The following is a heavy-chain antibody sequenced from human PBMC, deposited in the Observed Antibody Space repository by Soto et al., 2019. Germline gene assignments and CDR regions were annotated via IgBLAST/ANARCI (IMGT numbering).Heavy chain of an antibody. J-gene: IGHJ4*02. CDR1: GFTFSSYA. D-gene: IGHD6-19*01. V-gene: IGHV3-23*01. Sequence: PGGSLRLSCAASGFTFSSYAMSWVRQAPGKGLEWVSAISGSGGSTYYADSVKGRFTISRDNSKNTLYLQMNSLRAEDTAVYYCAKDPGAQWLVCYFDYWGQGTLVTVSS. CDR3: AKDPGAQWLVCYFDY. CDR2: ISGSGGST.